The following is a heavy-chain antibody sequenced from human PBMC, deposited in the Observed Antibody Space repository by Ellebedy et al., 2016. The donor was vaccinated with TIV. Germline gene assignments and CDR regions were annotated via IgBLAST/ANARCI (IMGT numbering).Heavy chain of an antibody. CDR1: SFNFDDHG. J-gene: IGHJ6*02. Sequence: PGGSLRLSCAASSFNFDDHGMSWVRQAPGKGLEWVASINWNGVSTAYADSVKGRFTISRDNAKNSLYLQMNSLRAEDTALYYCARGLGIVGYQTGLDVWGQGTTVTISS. CDR2: INWNGVST. V-gene: IGHV3-20*04. D-gene: IGHD1-26*01. CDR3: ARGLGIVGYQTGLDV.